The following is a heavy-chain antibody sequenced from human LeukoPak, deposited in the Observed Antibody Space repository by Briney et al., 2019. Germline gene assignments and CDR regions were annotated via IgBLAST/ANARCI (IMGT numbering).Heavy chain of an antibody. CDR3: ATLGAY. D-gene: IGHD3-16*01. Sequence: QPGRSLRLSCAASGFTFSSYAMHWVRQAPGKGLEWVAVISYDGSNKYYADSVKGRFTISRDNSKNTLYLQMSSLRAEDTAVYYCATLGAYWGQGTLVTVSS. CDR1: GFTFSSYA. V-gene: IGHV3-30-3*01. CDR2: ISYDGSNK. J-gene: IGHJ4*02.